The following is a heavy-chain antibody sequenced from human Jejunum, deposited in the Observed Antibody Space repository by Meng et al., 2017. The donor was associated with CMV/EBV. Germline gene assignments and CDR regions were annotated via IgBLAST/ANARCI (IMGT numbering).Heavy chain of an antibody. D-gene: IGHD3-16*01. J-gene: IGHJ5*02. CDR1: GGPISGYY. Sequence: QVPPHEPGPGRVRSSETLSLTCSVSGGPISGYYWSWVRQPAGKRLEWIGRFHPGGTTNYNPSLENRITVSVDSSKNQFFLKLTSVTAADTAIYYCARECVGEAYDCQWNYWFDPWGRGTLVTVSS. CDR3: ARECVGEAYDCQWNYWFDP. CDR2: FHPGGTT. V-gene: IGHV4-4*07.